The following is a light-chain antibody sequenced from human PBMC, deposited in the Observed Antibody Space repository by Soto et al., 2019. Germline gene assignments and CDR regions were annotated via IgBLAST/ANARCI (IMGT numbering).Light chain of an antibody. CDR3: QQYNNWPLT. J-gene: IGKJ4*01. CDR1: QSVSSN. V-gene: IGKV3-15*01. Sequence: EIVMTQSPATLSVSPGERATLSCRASQSVSSNLAWYQQKPGQAPRLLIYGASTRATVIPARFRGSGSGTEVTLTISSLQSEDFALYYCQQYNNWPLTFGGRTKEEIK. CDR2: GAS.